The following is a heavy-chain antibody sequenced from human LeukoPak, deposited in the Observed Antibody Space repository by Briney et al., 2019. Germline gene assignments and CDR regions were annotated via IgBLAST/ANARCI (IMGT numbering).Heavy chain of an antibody. J-gene: IGHJ3*02. Sequence: PSETLSLTCAVYGGSFSGYYWSWIRQPPGKGLEWIGEINHSGSTNYNPSLKSRVTISVDTSKNQFSLKLSSVTAADTAVYYCASGYGSGGYFAFDIWGQGTMSPSLQ. CDR3: ASGYGSGGYFAFDI. V-gene: IGHV4-34*01. D-gene: IGHD3-10*01. CDR1: GGSFSGYY. CDR2: INHSGST.